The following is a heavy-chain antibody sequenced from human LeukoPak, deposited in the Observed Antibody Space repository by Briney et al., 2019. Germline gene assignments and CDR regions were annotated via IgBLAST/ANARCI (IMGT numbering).Heavy chain of an antibody. V-gene: IGHV3-53*01. D-gene: IGHD3-22*01. Sequence: GGSLRLSCAASGFTVSSNYMSWVRQAPGKGLEWVSVIYSGGSTYYADSVKGRFTISRDNSKNTLYLQMNSLRAEDTAVYYCARENYYYDTSGYYYIYYMDVWRKGTTVTVSS. CDR2: IYSGGST. CDR1: GFTVSSNY. J-gene: IGHJ6*03. CDR3: ARENYYYDTSGYYYIYYMDV.